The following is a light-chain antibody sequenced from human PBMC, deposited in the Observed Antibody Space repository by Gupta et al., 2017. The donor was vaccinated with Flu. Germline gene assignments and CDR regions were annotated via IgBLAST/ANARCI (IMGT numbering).Light chain of an antibody. CDR2: WAS. CDR1: QSVLYSSNNKNY. J-gene: IGKJ3*01. Sequence: DIVMTQTPDSLAVSLGERATINCTSSQSVLYSSNNKNYLAWYKHKPGQPPKLPIYWASTRESGVPDRFSGSGSGTDFTLTSSSLQAEDVAVYYCQQDYSTPPVTFGPGTKVDIK. CDR3: QQDYSTPPVT. V-gene: IGKV4-1*01.